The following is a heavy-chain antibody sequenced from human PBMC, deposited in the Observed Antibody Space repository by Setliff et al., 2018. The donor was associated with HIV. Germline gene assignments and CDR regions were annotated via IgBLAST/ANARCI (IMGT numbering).Heavy chain of an antibody. CDR1: GASLSGYY. D-gene: IGHD6-13*01. V-gene: IGHV4-34*01. J-gene: IGHJ6*02. CDR2: INYSGTT. Sequence: ASETLSLTCAVYGASLSGYYWSWIRQPPGKGLEWIGEINYSGTTNYNPSLKSRVTISVDTSKKQFSLKVRSVTAADAAVYFCARVVWTAAAGTLDYHYYGLDVWGQGTTVTAP. CDR3: ARVVWTAAAGTLDYHYYGLDV.